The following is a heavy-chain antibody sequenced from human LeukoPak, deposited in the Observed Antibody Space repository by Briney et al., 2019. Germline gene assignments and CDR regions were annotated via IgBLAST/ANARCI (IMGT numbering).Heavy chain of an antibody. D-gene: IGHD6-19*01. Sequence: SVKVSCKASGGTFSSYAISWVRQAPGHGLEWMGGIIPIFGTANYAQKFQGRVTITADESTSTAYMELSSLRSEDTAVYYCARDQGIAVAGSYYYYGMDVWGQGTTVTVSS. J-gene: IGHJ6*02. CDR1: GGTFSSYA. CDR3: ARDQGIAVAGSYYYYGMDV. V-gene: IGHV1-69*13. CDR2: IIPIFGTA.